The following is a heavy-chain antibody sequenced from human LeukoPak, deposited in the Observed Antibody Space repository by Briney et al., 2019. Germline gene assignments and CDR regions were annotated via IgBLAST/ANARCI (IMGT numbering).Heavy chain of an antibody. CDR3: ARPYDFWSGYYFDY. V-gene: IGHV2-5*01. D-gene: IGHD3-3*01. Sequence: VSGPTLVNPTQTLTLTCTFSGFSLSTSGVGVGWIRQPPGKALEWLALIYWNDDKRYSPSLKSRLTITKDTSKNQVVLTMTNMDPVDTATYYCARPYDFWSGYYFDYWGQGTLVTVSS. J-gene: IGHJ4*02. CDR1: GFSLSTSGVG. CDR2: IYWNDDK.